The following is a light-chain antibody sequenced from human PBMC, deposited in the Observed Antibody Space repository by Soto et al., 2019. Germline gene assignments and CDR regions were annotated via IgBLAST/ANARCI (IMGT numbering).Light chain of an antibody. CDR2: DAS. CDR3: QQYNDYSTWT. V-gene: IGKV1-5*01. CDR1: QSISRI. Sequence: DIQMTQSPSTLSASVGDRVTITCRATQSISRILAWYQQKPGKAPKVLIWDASTLQRGVPSRFSGSGSWTEFTLTIISLQPADFATYYCQQYNDYSTWTFGQGTKVEIK. J-gene: IGKJ1*01.